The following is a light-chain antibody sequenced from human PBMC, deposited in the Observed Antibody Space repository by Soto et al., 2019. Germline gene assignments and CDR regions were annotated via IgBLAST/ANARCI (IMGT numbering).Light chain of an antibody. CDR1: QDINVW. Sequence: IQMTQSPSSVSSSLGDRVTITCRASQDINVWLAWYQQKAGKAPKLLIYAASALPSGVPSRFSGSVSGTDGTITISGLQKEDGSTYYCHQVDGFTVTFGPGTKVDIK. V-gene: IGKV1-12*01. J-gene: IGKJ3*01. CDR3: HQVDGFTVT. CDR2: AAS.